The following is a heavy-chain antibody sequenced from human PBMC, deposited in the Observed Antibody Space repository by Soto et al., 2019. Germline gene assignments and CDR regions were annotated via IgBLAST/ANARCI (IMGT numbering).Heavy chain of an antibody. Sequence: SETLSLTCPASGGSISSYVWNWIRQPPGKGLEWIGYIYYSGSTNYNPSLKSRVTMSVDTSKNQFYLKLSSVTAADTAVYYCARSGIVATGTDYFDYWGQGTQVTVSS. CDR1: GGSISSYV. D-gene: IGHD6-13*01. CDR2: IYYSGST. CDR3: ARSGIVATGTDYFDY. J-gene: IGHJ4*02. V-gene: IGHV4-59*01.